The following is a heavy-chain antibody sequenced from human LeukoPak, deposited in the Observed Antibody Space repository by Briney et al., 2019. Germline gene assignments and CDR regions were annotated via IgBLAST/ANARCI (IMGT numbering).Heavy chain of an antibody. D-gene: IGHD3-10*01. V-gene: IGHV4-59*01. CDR2: IYNSGST. CDR1: GGSISIYY. Sequence: SQTLSLTCTVSGGSISIYYWSWIRQPPGKGLEWIGYIYNSGSTNYNPSLKSRVTISVDTSKNQFSLNLGSVTAADTAVYYCVRDRELNYWGQGTLVTVSS. J-gene: IGHJ4*02. CDR3: VRDRELNY.